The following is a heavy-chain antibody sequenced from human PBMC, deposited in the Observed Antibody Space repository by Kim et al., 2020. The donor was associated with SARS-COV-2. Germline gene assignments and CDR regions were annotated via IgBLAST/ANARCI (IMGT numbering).Heavy chain of an antibody. CDR1: GFTFSSYG. D-gene: IGHD2-2*01. Sequence: LSPTCAASGFTFSSYGMHWVRQAPGKGLEWVAVISYDGSNKYYADSVKGRFTISRDNSKNTLYLQMNSLRSEDTAVYYCAKEGGYCSSTSCYVYYYYGMDVRGQGKTVTVSS. V-gene: IGHV3-30*18. CDR2: ISYDGSNK. J-gene: IGHJ6*02. CDR3: AKEGGYCSSTSCYVYYYYGMDV.